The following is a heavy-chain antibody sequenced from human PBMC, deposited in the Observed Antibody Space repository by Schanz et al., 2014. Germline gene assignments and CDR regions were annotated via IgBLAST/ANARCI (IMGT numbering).Heavy chain of an antibody. CDR2: ISAYNGNT. V-gene: IGHV1-18*01. J-gene: IGHJ4*02. Sequence: QVQLVQSGAEVKKPGASVKVSCKASGYTFTSYGISWVRQAPGQGLEWMGWISAYNGNTKYPQKLQGRVTMTIDTSTSTAYMELRSLRSDDTAVYYCARDRRFFDRDDLYYFDSWGQGTLVTVSS. CDR3: ARDRRFFDRDDLYYFDS. CDR1: GYTFTSYG. D-gene: IGHD3-3*01.